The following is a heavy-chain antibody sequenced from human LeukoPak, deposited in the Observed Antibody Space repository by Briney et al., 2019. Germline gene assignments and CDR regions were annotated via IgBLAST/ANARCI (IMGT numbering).Heavy chain of an antibody. V-gene: IGHV4-59*01. D-gene: IGHD6-19*01. CDR2: IYYSGST. CDR1: GGSISSYY. CDR3: AREDSSGWFDY. Sequence: SETLSLTCTVSGGSISSYYWSWIRQPPGKGLEWIGYIYYSGSTNYNPSLKSRVTISVDTSKNQFSLKLSSVTAADTAVYYCAREDSSGWFDYWGQGTLVTVSS. J-gene: IGHJ4*02.